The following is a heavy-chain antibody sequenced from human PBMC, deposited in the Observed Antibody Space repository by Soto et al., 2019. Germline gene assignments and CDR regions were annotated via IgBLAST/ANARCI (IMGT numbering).Heavy chain of an antibody. Sequence: QVQLQQWGAGLLKPSETLSLTRAVNGGSFTGYYWSWVRQPPGKGLEWIGEIKDGGSTNYSPSLRSRVTISADTSKRQLSLKVTSVTAADTAVYYCARGQEGVVATHWDQGSLVTVSS. V-gene: IGHV4-34*01. CDR1: GGSFTGYY. D-gene: IGHD2-15*01. J-gene: IGHJ4*02. CDR2: IKDGGST. CDR3: ARGQEGVVATH.